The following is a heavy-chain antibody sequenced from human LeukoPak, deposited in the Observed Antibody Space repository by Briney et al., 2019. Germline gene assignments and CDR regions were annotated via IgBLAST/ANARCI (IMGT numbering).Heavy chain of an antibody. D-gene: IGHD2-21*01. V-gene: IGHV4-34*01. CDR1: GGPFSGYD. J-gene: IGHJ6*03. CDR3: ARSLRWPVEDRYLYYMDV. Sequence: SETLSLTCAVSGGPFSGYDWTWIRQPPGKGLEWIGEINHGGDSNYNSSLQSRLTISVDTSRNQFFLKLRSATAADTAVYYCARSLRWPVEDRYLYYMDVWGEGTSVTVSS. CDR2: INHGGDS.